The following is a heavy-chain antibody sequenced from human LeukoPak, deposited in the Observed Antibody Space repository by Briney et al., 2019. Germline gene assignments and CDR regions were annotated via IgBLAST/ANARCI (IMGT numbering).Heavy chain of an antibody. CDR3: IRDFRSADL. Sequence: GGSLRLSCVASGFTFSNYWMHWVRQPPGKGLVWVSRIYVDGRTTNYADSVKGRFTISRDNAKSTVYLEMNSLSVEDTATYYCIRDFRSADLWGQGTLVTVTS. V-gene: IGHV3-74*01. CDR2: IYVDGRTT. J-gene: IGHJ5*02. CDR1: GFTFSNYW.